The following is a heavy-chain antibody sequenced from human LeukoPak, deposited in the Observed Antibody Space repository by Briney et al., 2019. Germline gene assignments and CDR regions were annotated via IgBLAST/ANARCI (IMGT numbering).Heavy chain of an antibody. J-gene: IGHJ3*01. CDR2: INEDGSET. V-gene: IGHV3-7*01. CDR3: ARGPF. CDR1: GFRFRRAG. Sequence: GGPLKLSCAASGFRFRRAGMSWVGKAPGKGLEWVANINEDGSETNVVESVKGRFTISRDNAKNSLDLQMNSLRAEDTAVYYCARGPFWGQGTMVTVSS.